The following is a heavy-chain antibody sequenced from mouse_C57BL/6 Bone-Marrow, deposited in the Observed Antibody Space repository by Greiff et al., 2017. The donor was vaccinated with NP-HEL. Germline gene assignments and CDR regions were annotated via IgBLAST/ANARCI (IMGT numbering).Heavy chain of an antibody. V-gene: IGHV1-55*01. CDR2: LYPGSGST. D-gene: IGHD3-2*02. CDR1: GYTFTSYW. J-gene: IGHJ4*01. Sequence: QVQLQQPGAELVKPGASVKMSCKASGYTFTSYWITWVKQRPGQGLEWIGDLYPGSGSTNYNEKFKSKATLTVDTSSSTAYMQLSSLTSEDSAVYYCARWGSSVLYYAMDYWGQGTSVTVSS. CDR3: ARWGSSVLYYAMDY.